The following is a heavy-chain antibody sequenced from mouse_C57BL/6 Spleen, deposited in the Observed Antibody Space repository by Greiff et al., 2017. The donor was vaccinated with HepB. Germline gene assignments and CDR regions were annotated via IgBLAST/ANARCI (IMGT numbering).Heavy chain of an antibody. CDR3: ARAGYYGRDAIDY. CDR1: GYAFSSSW. V-gene: IGHV1-82*01. CDR2: IYPGDGDT. Sequence: QVQLQQSGPELVKPGASVKISCKASGYAFSSSWMNWVKQRPGKGLEWIGRIYPGDGDTNYNGKFKGKATLTADKSSSTAYMQLSSLTSEDYAVYFCARAGYYGRDAIDYWGQGTSVTVSS. D-gene: IGHD1-1*01. J-gene: IGHJ4*01.